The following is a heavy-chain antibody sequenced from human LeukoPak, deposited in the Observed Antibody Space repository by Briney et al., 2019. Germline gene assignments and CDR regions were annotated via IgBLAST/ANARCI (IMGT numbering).Heavy chain of an antibody. Sequence: GGSLRLSCAASGFTFSSYWMSWVRQAPGKGLEWVANIKQDGSEKYYVDSVKGRFTIYRDNAKNSLYLQMNSLRAEDTAVCYCARVGDSSGYYLYFQHWGQGTLVTVSS. CDR3: ARVGDSSGYYLYFQH. D-gene: IGHD3-22*01. V-gene: IGHV3-7*01. CDR1: GFTFSSYW. CDR2: IKQDGSEK. J-gene: IGHJ1*01.